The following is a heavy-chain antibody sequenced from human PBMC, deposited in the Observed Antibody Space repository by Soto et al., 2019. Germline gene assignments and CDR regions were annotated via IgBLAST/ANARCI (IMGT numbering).Heavy chain of an antibody. CDR1: GGSISSYY. D-gene: IGHD3-3*01. V-gene: IGHV4-59*01. Sequence: SETLSLTCTVSGGSISSYYCSWIRQPPGKGLEWIGYIYYSGSTNYNPSLKSRVTISVDTSKNQFSLKLSSVTAADTAVYYCARANIRFDFWSGYEGVGDWFDPWGQGTLVTVSS. J-gene: IGHJ5*02. CDR3: ARANIRFDFWSGYEGVGDWFDP. CDR2: IYYSGST.